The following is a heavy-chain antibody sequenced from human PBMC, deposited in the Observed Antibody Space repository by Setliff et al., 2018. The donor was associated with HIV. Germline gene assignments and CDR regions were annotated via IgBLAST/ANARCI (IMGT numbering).Heavy chain of an antibody. V-gene: IGHV4-31*03. CDR2: ISYSGST. CDR1: GDSISSGGYY. Sequence: SETLSLTCTVSGDSISSGGYYWSWIRQHPGKGLEWIGYISYSGSTYYNPSLKSRLTMSIDTSKSHFSLNLNSVTAADTAVYYCARGTTSITFDYWSQGTLVTVSS. J-gene: IGHJ4*02. CDR3: ARGTTSITFDY. D-gene: IGHD1-1*01.